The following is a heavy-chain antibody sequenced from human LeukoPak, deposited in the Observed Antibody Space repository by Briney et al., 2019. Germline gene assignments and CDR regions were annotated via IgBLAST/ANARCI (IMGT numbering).Heavy chain of an antibody. CDR2: INPNSGDT. CDR3: ATQRGSYLWGTDFDY. CDR1: GYTFTGYY. V-gene: IGHV1-2*02. D-gene: IGHD3-16*01. Sequence: ASVKVSCKASGYTFTGYYMHWVRQAPGQGLEWMGWINPNSGDTKYAQKFQGRVTMTRDTSISTAYMELSGLRSDDTAVYYCATQRGSYLWGTDFDYWGQGTLVTVSS. J-gene: IGHJ4*02.